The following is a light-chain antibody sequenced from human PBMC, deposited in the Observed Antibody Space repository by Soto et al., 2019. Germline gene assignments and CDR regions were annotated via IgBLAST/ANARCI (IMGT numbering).Light chain of an antibody. CDR3: QQRSNWPYLT. Sequence: ELVLTQSPDTLSLSPGERATLSCRASQSVSGYLGWYQQKPGQAPRLLIYDASNRADGVPARFRGSGSGTSFTLSIASLEPEDFAVYYCQQRSNWPYLTVGGGTRV. CDR1: QSVSGY. J-gene: IGKJ4*02. V-gene: IGKV3-11*01. CDR2: DAS.